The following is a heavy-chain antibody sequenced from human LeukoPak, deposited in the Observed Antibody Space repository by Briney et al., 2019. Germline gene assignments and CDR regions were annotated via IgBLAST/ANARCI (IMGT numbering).Heavy chain of an antibody. V-gene: IGHV4-59*08. Sequence: SETLSLTCTVSGGSISSYYWSWIRQPPGKGLEWIGYIYYSGSTNYNPSLKSRVTISVDTSKNQFSLKLSSVTAADTAVYCCARGAMRLRLGELSSTPFDPWGQGTLVTVSS. D-gene: IGHD3-16*02. J-gene: IGHJ5*02. CDR1: GGSISSYY. CDR3: ARGAMRLRLGELSSTPFDP. CDR2: IYYSGST.